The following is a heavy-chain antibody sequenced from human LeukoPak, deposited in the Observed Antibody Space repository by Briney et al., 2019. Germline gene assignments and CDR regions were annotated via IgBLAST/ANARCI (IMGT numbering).Heavy chain of an antibody. CDR3: AKSGYSGYDIYYFDY. CDR2: ISGSGDST. CDR1: GFTFSSYA. D-gene: IGHD5-12*01. J-gene: IGHJ4*02. V-gene: IGHV3-23*01. Sequence: PGGSLRLSCAASGFTFSSYAMSWVRQAPGKGLEWVSAISGSGDSTYYADSVKGRFTISRDNSKNTLYLQMNSLRAEDTAVYYCAKSGYSGYDIYYFDYWGQGTLVTVPS.